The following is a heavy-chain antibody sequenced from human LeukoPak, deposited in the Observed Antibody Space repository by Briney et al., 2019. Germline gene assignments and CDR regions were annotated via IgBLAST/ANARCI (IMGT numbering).Heavy chain of an antibody. V-gene: IGHV1-2*02. CDR1: GYTFTGYY. J-gene: IGHJ6*03. Sequence: ASVKVSCKASGYTFTGYYMHWVRQAPGHGLEWMGWINPNSGGTNCAQKFQGRVTMTRDTSISTAYMELSRLRSDDTAVYYCARDRSGYCTNGVCSSHPYYYYYYMDVWGKGTTVTVSS. CDR3: ARDRSGYCTNGVCSSHPYYYYYYMDV. CDR2: INPNSGGT. D-gene: IGHD2-8*01.